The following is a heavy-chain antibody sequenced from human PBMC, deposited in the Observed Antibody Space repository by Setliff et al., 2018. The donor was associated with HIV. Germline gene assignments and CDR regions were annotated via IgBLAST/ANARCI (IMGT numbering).Heavy chain of an antibody. Sequence: ASVKVSCKASGYNFISYHLHWLRQAPGQGLEWMGIINANGGGTSYAQKFQGRVTITRDTSTNTVYMEMSGLRSEDTAVFYCARVAVPGLAYFPHWGLGTLVTVSS. D-gene: IGHD6-19*01. CDR1: GYNFISYH. CDR3: ARVAVPGLAYFPH. J-gene: IGHJ1*01. CDR2: INANGGGT. V-gene: IGHV1-46*01.